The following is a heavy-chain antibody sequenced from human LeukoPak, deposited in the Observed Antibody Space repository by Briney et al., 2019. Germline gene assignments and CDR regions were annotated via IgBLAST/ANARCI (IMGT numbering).Heavy chain of an antibody. D-gene: IGHD1-26*01. Sequence: PSETLSLTCTVSGGSISSSGYYWRWLRPHPGKGLEWIGYIYYSGSTYHNPSLQSRVSISIDKSKIQFSLTLMSVPDADASVYYCARDFGRIVRGSGGLAFDIWGQGTMVTVSP. CDR1: GGSISSSGYY. V-gene: IGHV4-31*03. CDR3: ARDFGRIVRGSGGLAFDI. CDR2: IYYSGST. J-gene: IGHJ3*02.